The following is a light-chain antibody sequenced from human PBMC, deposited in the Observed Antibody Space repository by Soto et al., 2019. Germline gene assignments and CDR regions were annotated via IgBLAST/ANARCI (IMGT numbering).Light chain of an antibody. Sequence: QSALTQPASVSGSPGQSITISCTGTSSDVGRYNYVSWYQHHPGKAPKLMIYDVNNRPSGVSNRFSGSKSGNTASLTISGLQAEDEADYYCSSYTSSSTRVVFGGGTKVTVL. J-gene: IGLJ2*01. CDR1: SSDVGRYNY. CDR3: SSYTSSSTRVV. V-gene: IGLV2-14*03. CDR2: DVN.